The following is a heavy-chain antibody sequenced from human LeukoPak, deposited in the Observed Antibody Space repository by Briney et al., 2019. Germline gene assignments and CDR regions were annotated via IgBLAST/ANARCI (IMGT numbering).Heavy chain of an antibody. D-gene: IGHD3-22*01. J-gene: IGHJ4*02. CDR2: IYYSGGT. Sequence: SETLSLTCTISGGSISSYFWSWIRQPPGKGLEWIGYIYYSGGTNYNPSLKSRVTISVDTSKNQFSLKLSSMTAADTAVYYCAGGRGSYYYFDYWGQGTLVTVSS. CDR3: AGGRGSYYYFDY. CDR1: GGSISSYF. V-gene: IGHV4-59*01.